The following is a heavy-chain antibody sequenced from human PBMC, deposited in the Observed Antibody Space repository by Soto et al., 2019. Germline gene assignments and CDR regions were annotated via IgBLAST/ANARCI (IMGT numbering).Heavy chain of an antibody. CDR3: ARGSFESSFDY. Sequence: QVQLQESGPGLVKPSETLSLTCTVSGGSISSYYWSWIRQPPGKGLEWIGYIYYSGSTNYNPSLKRRVTISVDTPKNHLYLKLSSVTAADTAVYYCARGSFESSFDYWGQGTLVTVS. CDR1: GGSISSYY. CDR2: IYYSGST. V-gene: IGHV4-59*01. J-gene: IGHJ4*02.